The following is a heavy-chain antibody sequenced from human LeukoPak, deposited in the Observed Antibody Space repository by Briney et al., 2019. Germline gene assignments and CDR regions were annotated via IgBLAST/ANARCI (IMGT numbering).Heavy chain of an antibody. J-gene: IGHJ4*02. CDR2: IYWNDDK. CDR1: GFSLTGGGVG. Sequence: SGPTLMKPTQTLTLTCTFSGFSLTGGGVGVGWIRQPQGKALEGLALIYWNDDKRYSPSLKNRLTITKDPSKNQVVLTMTNVDPVDTATYYCAHKWDYNDSFDIWGQGTLVTVSS. CDR3: AHKWDYNDSFDI. D-gene: IGHD1-26*01. V-gene: IGHV2-5*01.